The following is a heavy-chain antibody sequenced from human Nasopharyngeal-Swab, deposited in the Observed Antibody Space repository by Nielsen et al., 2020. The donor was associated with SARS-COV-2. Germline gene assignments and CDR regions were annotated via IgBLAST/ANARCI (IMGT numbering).Heavy chain of an antibody. D-gene: IGHD3-3*01. Sequence: ASVKVSCKASGYTFTSYGISWVRQAPGQGLEWMGWINAGNGNTKYSQKFQGRVTITRDTSASTAYMELSSLRSEDTAVYYCARALRFLEWLPFDYWGQGTLVTVSS. J-gene: IGHJ4*02. CDR1: GYTFTSYG. CDR2: INAGNGNT. CDR3: ARALRFLEWLPFDY. V-gene: IGHV1-3*01.